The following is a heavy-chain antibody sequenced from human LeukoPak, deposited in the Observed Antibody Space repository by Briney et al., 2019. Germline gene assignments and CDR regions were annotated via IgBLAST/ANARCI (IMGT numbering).Heavy chain of an antibody. CDR1: GFTVRSNY. CDR2: IYSGGST. V-gene: IGHV3-53*01. J-gene: IGHJ3*02. D-gene: IGHD3-9*01. CDR3: ARKYYDILTGYYDAFDI. Sequence: PGGSLRLSCAASGFTVRSNYMSWVRQAPGKGLEWVSVIYSGGSTYYADSVKGRFTISRDNSKNTLYLQMNSLRAEDTAVYYCARKYYDILTGYYDAFDIWGQGTMVTVSS.